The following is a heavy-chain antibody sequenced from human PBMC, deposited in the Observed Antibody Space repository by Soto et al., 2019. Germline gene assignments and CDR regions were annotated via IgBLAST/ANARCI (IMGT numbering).Heavy chain of an antibody. CDR2: ISAYNGNT. J-gene: IGHJ6*02. D-gene: IGHD3-22*01. CDR1: GYTFSSYG. V-gene: IGHV1-18*01. Sequence: GSVKVSCKASGYTFSSYGISWVRQAPGQGLEWMGWISAYNGNTNYAQKLQGRVTMTTDTSTSTAYMELRSLRSDDTAVYYCAGGDYYDSSGYTGYYYYGMDVWG. CDR3: AGGDYYDSSGYTGYYYYGMDV.